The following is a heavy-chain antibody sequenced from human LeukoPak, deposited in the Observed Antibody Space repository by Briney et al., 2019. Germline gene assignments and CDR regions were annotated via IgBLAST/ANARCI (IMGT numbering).Heavy chain of an antibody. D-gene: IGHD3-22*01. J-gene: IGHJ4*02. CDR2: MYLSGTT. Sequence: SGTLSLTCTVSGDSINSFDLWSWVRQPPGKGLEWIGEMYLSGTTHSNPSVKSRVTISIDKSKNQFFLNLSSVTAADTAVYYCAGLVGRYSSGLYYYYFDYWGQGTLVTVSS. CDR3: AGLVGRYSSGLYYYYFDY. V-gene: IGHV4-4*02. CDR1: GDSINSFDL.